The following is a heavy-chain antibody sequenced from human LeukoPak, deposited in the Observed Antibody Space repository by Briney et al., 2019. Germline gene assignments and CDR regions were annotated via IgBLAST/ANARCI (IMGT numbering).Heavy chain of an antibody. CDR2: ISTSSSYI. D-gene: IGHD1-26*01. CDR3: ARAYSERYGLGYYYMDV. V-gene: IGHV3-21*01. Sequence: GGSLRLSCAASGFSFSGSAIHWVRQPSGKGLEWVSSISTSSSYIYYADSVKGQFTISRDNAKKSVYPQMNSLRVEDTAVYYCARAYSERYGLGYYYMDVWGKGTTVTISS. CDR1: GFSFSGSA. J-gene: IGHJ6*03.